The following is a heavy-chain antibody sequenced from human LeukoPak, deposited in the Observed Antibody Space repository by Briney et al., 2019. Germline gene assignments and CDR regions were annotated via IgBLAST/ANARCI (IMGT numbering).Heavy chain of an antibody. J-gene: IGHJ4*02. CDR2: SNPNSGGT. D-gene: IGHD3-10*01. CDR1: GYTFTGSY. CDR3: ARGGYYGSGSSTHLDN. Sequence: ASVKVSCKASGYTFTGSYMHWVRQAPGQGLEWMGWSNPNSGGTNYAQKFQGRVTMTRDTSISTAYMELRSLRSDDTAVYYCARGGYYGSGSSTHLDNWGQGTLVTVSS. V-gene: IGHV1-2*02.